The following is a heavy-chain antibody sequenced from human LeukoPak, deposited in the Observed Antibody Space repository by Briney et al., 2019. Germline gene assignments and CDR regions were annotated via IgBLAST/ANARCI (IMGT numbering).Heavy chain of an antibody. D-gene: IGHD2-15*01. Sequence: GESLKISCKGSGYSFISYWIGWVRQMPGKGLEWMGIIYPGDSDTRYSPSFQGQVTISADKSISTAYLQWSSLKASDTAMYYCARLGSCSGGNCYYLDYWGQGTLVTVSS. V-gene: IGHV5-51*01. CDR3: ARLGSCSGGNCYYLDY. CDR2: IYPGDSDT. J-gene: IGHJ4*02. CDR1: GYSFISYW.